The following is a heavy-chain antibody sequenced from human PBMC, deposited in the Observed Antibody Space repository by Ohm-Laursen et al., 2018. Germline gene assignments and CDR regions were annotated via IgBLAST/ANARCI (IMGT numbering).Heavy chain of an antibody. V-gene: IGHV4-59*08. D-gene: IGHD3-16*01. CDR1: GGSISSYY. CDR3: ARQGAVLSGNWFDP. J-gene: IGHJ5*02. CDR2: IYYSGST. Sequence: TLSLTCTVSGGSISSYYWSWIRQPPGKGLEWIGYIYYSGSTNYNPSLKSRVTISVDTSKNQFSLRLSPVTAADTAVYYCARQGAVLSGNWFDPWGQGTLVIVSS.